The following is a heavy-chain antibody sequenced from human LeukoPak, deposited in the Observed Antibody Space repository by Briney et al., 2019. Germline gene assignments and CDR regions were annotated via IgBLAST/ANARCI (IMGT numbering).Heavy chain of an antibody. CDR2: IWHDGTNK. D-gene: IGHD3-10*01. Sequence: SGMSLRLSCVASGFTFSSYGIHWVRQAPGKGLEWVAVIWHDGTNKDYADFVKGRFTISRDNSKDTVCLQMNSLRAEDTAVYYCARGSGSYFNVVDPWGQGTLVTVSS. CDR3: ARGSGSYFNVVDP. CDR1: GFTFSSYG. J-gene: IGHJ5*02. V-gene: IGHV3-33*03.